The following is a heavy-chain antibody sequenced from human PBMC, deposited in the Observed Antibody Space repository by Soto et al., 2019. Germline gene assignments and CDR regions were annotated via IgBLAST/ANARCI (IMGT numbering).Heavy chain of an antibody. CDR3: LRITMVRATPRGFDP. V-gene: IGHV4-39*01. J-gene: IGHJ5*02. Sequence: PSETLSLTCTVSGGSISSSSYYWGWIRQPPGKGLEWIGSIYYSGSTYYNPSLKSRVTISVDTSKNQFSLKLSSVTAADTAVYYCLRITMVRATPRGFDPWGQGTLVTVSS. CDR2: IYYSGST. CDR1: GGSISSSSYY. D-gene: IGHD3-10*01.